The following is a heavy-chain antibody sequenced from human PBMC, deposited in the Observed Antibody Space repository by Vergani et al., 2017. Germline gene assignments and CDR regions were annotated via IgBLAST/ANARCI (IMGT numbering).Heavy chain of an antibody. J-gene: IGHJ5*02. CDR3: ANLGDCSGAGCYPPFDP. D-gene: IGHD2-2*01. CDR2: ISGSGGST. Sequence: EVQLLESGGGLVQPGGSLRVSCAASGFTFSSYAMSCVRQAPGKGLEWVSTISGSGGSTYYADSMKGRFTLSRDNSKNTVYLPMNSLRVDDTAVYYCANLGDCSGAGCYPPFDPWGQGTLVTVSS. CDR1: GFTFSSYA. V-gene: IGHV3-23*01.